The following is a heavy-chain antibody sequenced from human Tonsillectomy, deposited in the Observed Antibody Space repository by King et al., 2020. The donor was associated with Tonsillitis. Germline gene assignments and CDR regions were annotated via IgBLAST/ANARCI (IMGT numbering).Heavy chain of an antibody. V-gene: IGHV1-2*02. CDR2: INPNTGGS. CDR3: ARGLSSYDLLVGYFAY. CDR1: GYTFTDYY. J-gene: IGHJ4*02. D-gene: IGHD3-3*01. Sequence: QLVQSGAEVTKPGTSVKVSCKASGYTFTDYYVHWLRQAPGQGLEWMGWINPNTGGSNHALKFQGRVTMARDTSISTAYMDLISLESDDTAVYYCARGLSSYDLLVGYFAYWGQGTLVTVSS.